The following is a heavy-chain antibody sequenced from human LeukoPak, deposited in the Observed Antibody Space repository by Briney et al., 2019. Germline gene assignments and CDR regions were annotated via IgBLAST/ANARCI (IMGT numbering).Heavy chain of an antibody. CDR2: INPNSGGT. Sequence: ASVKVSCKASGYTFTAYYMHWVRQAPGQGLEWMGWINPNSGGTNYAQKFQGRVTMTRDTSISTAYMELSRLRSDDTAVYYCARAAGIVGATAPPHFDLWGRDTLVTVSS. J-gene: IGHJ2*01. V-gene: IGHV1-2*02. CDR3: ARAAGIVGATAPPHFDL. D-gene: IGHD1-26*01. CDR1: GYTFTAYY.